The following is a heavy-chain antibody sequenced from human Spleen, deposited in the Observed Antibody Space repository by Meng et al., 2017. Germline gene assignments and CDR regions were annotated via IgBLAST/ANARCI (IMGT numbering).Heavy chain of an antibody. CDR3: ARDHTGTSCSSTSCYGSWFDP. J-gene: IGHJ5*02. CDR2: IRSGSINYI. CDR1: GFTFSSYS. V-gene: IGHV3-21*01. Sequence: EVQLVESGGGPVKPGGSLRLSCAASGFTFSSYSMNWVRQAPGKGLEWVSSIRSGSINYIYYADSVKGRFTISRDNAKNSLYLQMNSLRAEDTAVYYCARDHTGTSCSSTSCYGSWFDPWGQGTLVTVSS. D-gene: IGHD2-2*01.